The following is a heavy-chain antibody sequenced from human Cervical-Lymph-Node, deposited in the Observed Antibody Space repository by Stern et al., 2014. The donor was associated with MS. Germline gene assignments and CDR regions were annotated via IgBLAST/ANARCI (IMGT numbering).Heavy chain of an antibody. CDR3: ARDTSSPERSDW. CDR1: GFTVSRDY. J-gene: IGHJ4*02. D-gene: IGHD1-1*01. CDR2: ITNVGST. V-gene: IGHV3-53*01. Sequence: MQLVQSGGGVIQPGGSLRLSCTASGFTVSRDYMTLVRQAPGKGLEWVSLITNVGSTFYTDSVKGRFTISRDVSKNTVYLHMTSLRAEDTAMYYCARDTSSPERSDWWGQGTLVTVSS.